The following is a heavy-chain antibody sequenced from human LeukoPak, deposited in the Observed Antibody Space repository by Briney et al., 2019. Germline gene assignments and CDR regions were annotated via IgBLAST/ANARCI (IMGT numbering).Heavy chain of an antibody. CDR1: GYTFTSYY. D-gene: IGHD6-19*01. CDR3: ARVARYSSGWYRERYFQH. Sequence: ASVKVSCKASGYTFTSYYMHWVRQAPGQGLEWMGIINPSGGSTSYAQRFQGRVTMTRDTSTSTVYMELSSLRSEDTAVYYCARVARYSSGWYRERYFQHWGQGTLVTVSS. J-gene: IGHJ1*01. V-gene: IGHV1-46*01. CDR2: INPSGGST.